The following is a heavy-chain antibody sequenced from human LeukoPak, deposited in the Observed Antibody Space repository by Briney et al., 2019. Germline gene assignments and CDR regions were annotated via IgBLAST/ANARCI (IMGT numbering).Heavy chain of an antibody. J-gene: IGHJ4*02. CDR1: GFTFSDYG. Sequence: GRSLRLSCAASGFTFSDYGMHWDRQAPGKGLEWVAVIWYDGTNKYYADSVKGRFTISRDNSKNTLYLQMNSLRAEDTAVYYCAREGLLMLYPRSFDYWGQGTLVTVSS. CDR3: AREGLLMLYPRSFDY. D-gene: IGHD2-8*01. V-gene: IGHV3-33*01. CDR2: IWYDGTNK.